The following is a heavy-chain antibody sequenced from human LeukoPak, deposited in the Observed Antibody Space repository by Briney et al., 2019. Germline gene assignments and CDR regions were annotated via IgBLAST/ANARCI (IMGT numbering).Heavy chain of an antibody. CDR2: ISSSSSYI. V-gene: IGHV3-21*01. CDR1: GFTFSSYS. CDR3: ARHERVAKRRYFQH. J-gene: IGHJ1*01. D-gene: IGHD3-10*01. Sequence: GGSLRLSCAASGFTFSSYSMNWVRQAPGKGLEWVSSISSSSSYIYYADSVKGRFTISRDNAKNSLYLQMNSLRAEDTAVYYCARHERVAKRRYFQHWGQGTLVTVSS.